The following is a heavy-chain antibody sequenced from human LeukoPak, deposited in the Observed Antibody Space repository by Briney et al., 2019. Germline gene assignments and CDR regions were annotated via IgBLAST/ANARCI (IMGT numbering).Heavy chain of an antibody. V-gene: IGHV3-23*01. Sequence: PGGSLRLSCAASGFTFSSYAMSWVRRSPGKGLEWVSTIRGSGGSTYYADSVKGRFTISRDTSKNTLYLQMNSLRAEDTAVYYCAKAENGYSMDYWGQGTLVTVSS. J-gene: IGHJ4*02. D-gene: IGHD5-24*01. CDR3: AKAENGYSMDY. CDR1: GFTFSSYA. CDR2: IRGSGGST.